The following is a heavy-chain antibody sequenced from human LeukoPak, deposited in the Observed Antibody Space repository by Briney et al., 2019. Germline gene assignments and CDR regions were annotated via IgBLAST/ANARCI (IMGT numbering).Heavy chain of an antibody. J-gene: IGHJ2*01. CDR3: ARRAYYDSSGYHPTSGYFDL. CDR2: IYPNGIT. CDR1: GGSVFSYY. V-gene: IGHV4-4*08. D-gene: IGHD3-22*01. Sequence: PSETLSLTCTVSGGSVFSYYWNWIRQSPGKGPEWLGYIYPNGITNYSPSLGSRGTISIATSKNQISLRLTSVTAADTAIYYCARRAYYDSSGYHPTSGYFDLWGRGTLVTVSS.